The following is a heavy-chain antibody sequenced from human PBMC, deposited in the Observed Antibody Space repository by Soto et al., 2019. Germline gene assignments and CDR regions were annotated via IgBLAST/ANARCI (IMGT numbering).Heavy chain of an antibody. CDR2: IYYSGST. CDR3: SRGIPGPIVLVPAAMFDY. J-gene: IGHJ4*02. V-gene: IGHV4-30-4*01. Sequence: PSETLSLTCTVSGGSINSGDYYWSWISQPPGKGPEWIGYIYYSGSTYYNPSLKIRVTISVDTSKNQFSLKLSSVTAADTAVYYCSRGIPGPIVLVPAAMFDYWGQGTLVTVSS. CDR1: GGSINSGDYY. D-gene: IGHD2-2*01.